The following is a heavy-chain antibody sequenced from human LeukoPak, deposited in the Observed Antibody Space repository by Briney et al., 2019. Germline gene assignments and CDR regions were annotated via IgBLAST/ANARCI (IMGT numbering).Heavy chain of an antibody. Sequence: PSETLSLTCTVSGGSISSYYWSWIRQPPGKGLEWIGYIYYSGSTNYNPSPKSRVPISVHTSKHQFSLKLSSVTAADTAVYYCARVGIVVVPAAIPHFDYWGQGTLVTVSS. V-gene: IGHV4-59*01. D-gene: IGHD2-2*01. CDR1: GGSISSYY. CDR3: ARVGIVVVPAAIPHFDY. J-gene: IGHJ4*02. CDR2: IYYSGST.